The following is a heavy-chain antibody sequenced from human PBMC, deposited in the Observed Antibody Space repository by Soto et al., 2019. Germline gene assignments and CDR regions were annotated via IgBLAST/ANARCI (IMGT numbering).Heavy chain of an antibody. CDR3: AGVTALDWYCDR. CDR2: IYYSGST. V-gene: IGHV4-61*01. CDR1: GGSVSSGSYY. Sequence: QVQLQESGPGLVKPSETLSLTCTVSGGSVSSGSYYWSWIRQPPGKGLEWIGYIYYSGSTNYNPSLMSRVTISVATSKNQFSLKLSSVTAADRAVYYCAGVTALDWYCDRWGRGTLVTVSS. D-gene: IGHD2-21*02. J-gene: IGHJ2*01.